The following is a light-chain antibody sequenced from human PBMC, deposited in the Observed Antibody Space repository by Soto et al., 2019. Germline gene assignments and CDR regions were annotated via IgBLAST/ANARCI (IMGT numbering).Light chain of an antibody. CDR2: DAS. Sequence: EIVLTQSPFTLSWSAGERATLSCRASQSVSGYVAWYQQKPGQAPRLLIYDASSRANGIPARFTGSGSGTDFSLTISSLEPEDFAAYYCQQRSNWQTFGQGTKVDIK. CDR1: QSVSGY. V-gene: IGKV3-11*01. J-gene: IGKJ1*01. CDR3: QQRSNWQT.